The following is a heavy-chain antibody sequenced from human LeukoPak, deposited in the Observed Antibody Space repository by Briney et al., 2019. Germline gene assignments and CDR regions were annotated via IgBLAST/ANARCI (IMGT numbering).Heavy chain of an antibody. CDR3: GRDSGYCSSWLWE. Sequence: ASVKVSCKASGYTSTDYGITWVRQAPGQGLEWIGWISIDNGKIEYAQKFQGRVTVTTDASTSTTYMELRSLISDDTAMYYCGRDSGYCSSWLWERGQGTLVTVSS. V-gene: IGHV1-18*01. CDR2: ISIDNGKI. D-gene: IGHD6-13*01. CDR1: GYTSTDYG. J-gene: IGHJ4*02.